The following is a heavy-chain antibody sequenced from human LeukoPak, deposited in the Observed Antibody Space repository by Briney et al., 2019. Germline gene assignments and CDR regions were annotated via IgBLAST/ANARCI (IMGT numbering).Heavy chain of an antibody. CDR2: INSDGSST. CDR1: GFTFSSYW. J-gene: IGHJ4*02. V-gene: IGHV3-74*01. Sequence: GGSLRLSRAASGFTFSSYWMHWVRQAPGKGLVWVSRINSDGSSTGSADSVKGRFTISRDNAKNTLYLQMNSLRAEDTAVYYCARSLYCSGGSCYLFDYWGQGTLVTVSS. D-gene: IGHD2-15*01. CDR3: ARSLYCSGGSCYLFDY.